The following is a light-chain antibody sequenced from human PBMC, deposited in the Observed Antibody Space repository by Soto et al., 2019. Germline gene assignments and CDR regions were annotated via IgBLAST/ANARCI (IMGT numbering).Light chain of an antibody. Sequence: QSVLTQPPSASGSPGQSVTISCTGTSSDVGGYNYVSWYQQHPGKAPKLMIYEVSKRPSGVPDRFSGSKSGNTASLTVSGLQAEDEADYYCSSYAGSNNPSGYVFGTGTKVNVL. V-gene: IGLV2-8*01. CDR2: EVS. J-gene: IGLJ1*01. CDR3: SSYAGSNNPSGYV. CDR1: SSDVGGYNY.